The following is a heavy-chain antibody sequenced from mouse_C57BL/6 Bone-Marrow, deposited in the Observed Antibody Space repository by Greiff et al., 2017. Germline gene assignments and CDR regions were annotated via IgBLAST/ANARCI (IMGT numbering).Heavy chain of an antibody. Sequence: QVQLQQPGAELVRPGSSVKLSCKASGYTFTSYWMHWVKQRPIQGLEWIGNIDPSDSETHYNQKFKDKATLTVDKSSSTAYMQLSRLTSEDSAVYYCARPHYYGSSPYAMDYWGQGTSVTVSS. CDR3: ARPHYYGSSPYAMDY. D-gene: IGHD1-1*01. V-gene: IGHV1-52*01. CDR2: IDPSDSET. J-gene: IGHJ4*01. CDR1: GYTFTSYW.